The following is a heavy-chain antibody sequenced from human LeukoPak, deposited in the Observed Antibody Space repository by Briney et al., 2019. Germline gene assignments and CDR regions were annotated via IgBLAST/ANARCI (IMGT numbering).Heavy chain of an antibody. CDR1: GFTFRNYV. CDR2: TSSDLNVE. Sequence: GGSLRLSCAASGFTFRNYVIHWVRQAPGKGLEWVAVTSSDLNVELYADSVKGRFTISRDNSRSTLYLQMNSLRPEDTAIYYCAREGYYGSGSPPSLYFDYWGQGTLVTVSS. J-gene: IGHJ4*02. D-gene: IGHD3-10*01. CDR3: AREGYYGSGSPPSLYFDY. V-gene: IGHV3-30-3*01.